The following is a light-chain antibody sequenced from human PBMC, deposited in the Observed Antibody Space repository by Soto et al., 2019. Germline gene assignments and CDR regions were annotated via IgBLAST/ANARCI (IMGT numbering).Light chain of an antibody. CDR1: QSVNTN. CDR3: QQSYRIPLT. J-gene: IGKJ4*01. Sequence: DIQMTQSPSSLSASVGDRVTITCRASQSVNTNLHWYQQKPGRAPKLLIYATSTLQSGVPSRFSGSGSGTDFTLSISSLQPEDFATYHCQQSYRIPLTFGEGTKVEIK. CDR2: ATS. V-gene: IGKV1-39*01.